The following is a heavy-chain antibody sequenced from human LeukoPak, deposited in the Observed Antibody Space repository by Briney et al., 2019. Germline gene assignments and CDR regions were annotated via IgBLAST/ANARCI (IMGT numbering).Heavy chain of an antibody. CDR1: GFTFSNYW. CDR2: INQDGSEK. V-gene: IGHV3-7*01. CDR3: ATRSSHTSSWYVYLFWDY. Sequence: GGSLRLSYAASGFTFSNYWMTWVRQAPGKGLEWVANINQDGSEKNYVDSVKGRFTISRDNAKNSLYLQMNSLRAEDTAVYYCATRSSHTSSWYVYLFWDYWGQGALVTVSS. D-gene: IGHD6-13*01. J-gene: IGHJ4*02.